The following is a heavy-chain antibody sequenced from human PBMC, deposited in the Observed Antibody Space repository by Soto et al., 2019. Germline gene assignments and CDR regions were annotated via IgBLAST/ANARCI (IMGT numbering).Heavy chain of an antibody. D-gene: IGHD2-15*01. CDR2: ISYDGSNK. V-gene: IGHV3-30-3*01. CDR3: ARGFGCSGGSCYSGYYGMDV. Sequence: TGGSLRLSWAASGFTFSSHGVHWVRQAPGQGLEWVAVISYDGSNKYYADSVKGRFTISRDNSKNTLYLQMNSLRAEDTAVYYCARGFGCSGGSCYSGYYGMDVWGQGTTVTVSS. CDR1: GFTFSSHG. J-gene: IGHJ6*02.